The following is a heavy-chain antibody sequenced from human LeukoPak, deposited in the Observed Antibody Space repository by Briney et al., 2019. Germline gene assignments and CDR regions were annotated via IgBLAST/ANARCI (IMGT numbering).Heavy chain of an antibody. CDR1: GYTFTGYY. Sequence: ASVKVSCKASGYTFTGYYMHWVRQAPGQGLEWMGWINPNSGGTNYAQKFQGRVTMTRDTSISIAYMELSRLRSDDTAVYYCARDMADIAALGNWFDPWGQGTLVTVSS. CDR2: INPNSGGT. J-gene: IGHJ5*02. D-gene: IGHD6-13*01. V-gene: IGHV1-2*02. CDR3: ARDMADIAALGNWFDP.